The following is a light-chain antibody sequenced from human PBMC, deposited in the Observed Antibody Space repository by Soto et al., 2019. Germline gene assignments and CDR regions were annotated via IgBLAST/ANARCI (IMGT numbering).Light chain of an antibody. J-gene: IGKJ4*01. CDR3: QSRSSWPPVLT. CDR2: DAS. Sequence: ENVLTQSPVTLSLSPGERATLSCRASQSVKSYLAWYQQKPGQAPRLLIYDASNRAAGIPARFSGSGSGTDFSLTISSLGPEDFAVYYCQSRSSWPPVLTFGGGTKVEIQ. V-gene: IGKV3-11*01. CDR1: QSVKSY.